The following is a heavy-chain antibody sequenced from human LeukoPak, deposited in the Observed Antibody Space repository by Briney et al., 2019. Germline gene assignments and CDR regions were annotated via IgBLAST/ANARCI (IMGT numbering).Heavy chain of an antibody. D-gene: IGHD3-10*01. J-gene: IGHJ4*02. Sequence: SETLSLTCTVSGGSISSYYWSWIRQPPGKGLEWIGYICYSGSTNYNPSLKSRVTTSVDTSKNQFSLKLSSVTAADTAVYYCAGGWFGELLGGYWGQGTLVTVSS. V-gene: IGHV4-59*01. CDR3: AGGWFGELLGGY. CDR1: GGSISSYY. CDR2: ICYSGST.